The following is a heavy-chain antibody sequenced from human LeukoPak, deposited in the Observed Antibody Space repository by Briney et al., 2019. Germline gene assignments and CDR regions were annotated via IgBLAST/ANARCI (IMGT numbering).Heavy chain of an antibody. CDR1: GFTFSSYW. D-gene: IGHD4-11*01. Sequence: PGGSLRLSCAASGFTFSSYWMHWVRQAPGKGLVWVSRINSDGSSTSYADSVKGRFTISRDNAKNTLYLQMNSLRAEDTAVYYCARVGDYSNLPFDYWGQGTLVTVSS. CDR3: ARVGDYSNLPFDY. V-gene: IGHV3-74*01. CDR2: INSDGSST. J-gene: IGHJ4*02.